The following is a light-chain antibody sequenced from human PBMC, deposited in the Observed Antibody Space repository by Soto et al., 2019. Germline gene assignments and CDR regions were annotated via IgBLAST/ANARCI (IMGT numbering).Light chain of an antibody. V-gene: IGKV3-15*01. Sequence: IVMTKYPATLSVSLGERSTLSCMASQNIYSNVAWYQQRPGQAPRLLIYRASTRATGIPARFSGSGSGTELTLTISSLQSEDFTVYYCQQYNILPLTFCGGGIVDIK. CDR2: RAS. CDR3: QQYNILPLT. CDR1: QNIYSN. J-gene: IGKJ4*01.